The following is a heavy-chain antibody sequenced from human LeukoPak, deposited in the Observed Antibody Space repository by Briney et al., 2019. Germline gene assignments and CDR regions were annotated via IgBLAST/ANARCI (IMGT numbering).Heavy chain of an antibody. CDR3: ARSGLSRFDY. J-gene: IGHJ4*02. D-gene: IGHD4/OR15-4a*01. V-gene: IGHV3-23*01. Sequence: GGSLRLSCAASGFTFSIYAMSWVRQAPGKGLEWVSAFSGSGGSTYYADSVKGRFTISRDNSKNTLYLQMNSLRAEDTAVYYCARSGLSRFDYWAREPWSPSPQ. CDR1: GFTFSIYA. CDR2: FSGSGGST.